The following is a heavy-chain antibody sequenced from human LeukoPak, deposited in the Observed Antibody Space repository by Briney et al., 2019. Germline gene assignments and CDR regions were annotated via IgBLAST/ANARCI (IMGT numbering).Heavy chain of an antibody. Sequence: GGSLRLSCAASVFTFSSYEMNWVRQAPGKGLEWVSYISSSGSTIYYADSVKGRFTISRDTSKNTLSLQMNSLRVEDTAVYYCAREKGRGVISPYYDYWGQGTRVTVSS. V-gene: IGHV3-48*03. CDR1: VFTFSSYE. CDR3: AREKGRGVISPYYDY. J-gene: IGHJ4*02. D-gene: IGHD3-10*01. CDR2: ISSSGSTI.